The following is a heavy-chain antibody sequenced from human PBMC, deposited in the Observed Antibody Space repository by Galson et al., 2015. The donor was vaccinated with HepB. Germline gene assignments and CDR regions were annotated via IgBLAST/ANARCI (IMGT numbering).Heavy chain of an antibody. J-gene: IGHJ4*02. CDR3: AKGGVSSGWYFDY. CDR1: GFTFSSYG. D-gene: IGHD6-19*01. V-gene: IGHV3-30*18. Sequence: SLRLSCAASGFTFSSYGMHWVRQAPGKGLEWVAVISYDGSNKYYADSVKGRFTISRDNSKNTLYLQMNSLRAEDTAVYYCAKGGVSSGWYFDYWGQGTLVTVSS. CDR2: ISYDGSNK.